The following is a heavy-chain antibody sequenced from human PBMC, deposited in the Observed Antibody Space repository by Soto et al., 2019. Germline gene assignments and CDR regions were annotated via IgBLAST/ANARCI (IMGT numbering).Heavy chain of an antibody. CDR1: GFTFSDYA. J-gene: IGHJ4*02. V-gene: IGHV3-30*18. D-gene: IGHD6-19*01. Sequence: VQLVESGGGVVQPGRSLRLSCAASGFTFSDYAMHWVRQAPGKGLEWVAVVSHDGRNTHYADSVKGRFTISRDSSKNTVYLEMTSLRAEDTAVYYCAKGGRQWLGTSDLNYWGQGALVTVSS. CDR3: AKGGRQWLGTSDLNY. CDR2: VSHDGRNT.